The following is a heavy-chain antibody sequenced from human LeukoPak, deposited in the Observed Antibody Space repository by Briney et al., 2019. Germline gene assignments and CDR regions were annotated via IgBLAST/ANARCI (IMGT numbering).Heavy chain of an antibody. J-gene: IGHJ4*02. CDR1: GYTFTGYY. CDR3: ARDSYVVATLRHFDY. CDR2: INPNSGGT. D-gene: IGHD5-12*01. V-gene: IGHV1-2*02. Sequence: GASVKVSCKASGYTFTGYYMHWVRQAPGQGLEWMGWINPNSGGTNYAQKLQGRVTMTTDTSTSTAYMELRSLRSDDTAVYYCARDSYVVATLRHFDYWAREPWSPSPQ.